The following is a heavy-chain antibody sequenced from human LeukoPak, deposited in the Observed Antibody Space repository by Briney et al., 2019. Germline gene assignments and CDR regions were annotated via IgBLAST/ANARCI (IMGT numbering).Heavy chain of an antibody. Sequence: SETLSLTCTVSGGSVSSGSYYWSWIRQPPGKGLEWIGYIYYSGSTNYNPSLKSRVTISVDTSKNQFSLKLSSVTAADTAVYYCARDLAYSSPPSGVVWGQGTLVTVSS. J-gene: IGHJ4*02. V-gene: IGHV4-61*01. D-gene: IGHD6-13*01. CDR2: IYYSGST. CDR1: GGSVSSGSYY. CDR3: ARDLAYSSPPSGVV.